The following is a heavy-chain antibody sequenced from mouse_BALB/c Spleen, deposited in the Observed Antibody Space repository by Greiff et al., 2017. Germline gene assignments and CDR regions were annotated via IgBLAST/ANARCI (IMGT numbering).Heavy chain of an antibody. CDR3: EGNWDGFAY. Sequence: EVKLQESGPGLVKPSQSLSLTCTVTGYSITSDYAWNWIRQFPGNKLEWMGYISYSGSTSYNPSLKSRISITRDTSKNQFFLQLNSVTTEDTATYYCEGNWDGFAYWGQGTLVTVSA. CDR1: GYSITSDYA. D-gene: IGHD4-1*01. J-gene: IGHJ3*01. CDR2: ISYSGST. V-gene: IGHV3-2*02.